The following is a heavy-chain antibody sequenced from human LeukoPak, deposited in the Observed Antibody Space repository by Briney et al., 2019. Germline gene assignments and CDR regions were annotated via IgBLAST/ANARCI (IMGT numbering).Heavy chain of an antibody. CDR2: IRYDGSNK. D-gene: IGHD5-18*01. V-gene: IGHV3-30*02. CDR1: GFTFSSYG. Sequence: GGSLRLSCAASGFTFSSYGMHWVRQAPGKGLEWVVFIRYDGSNKYYADSVKGRFTISRDNSKNTLYLQMNSLRAEDTAVYYCAKGRGRIQLWLLPFDYWGQGTLVTVSS. J-gene: IGHJ4*02. CDR3: AKGRGRIQLWLLPFDY.